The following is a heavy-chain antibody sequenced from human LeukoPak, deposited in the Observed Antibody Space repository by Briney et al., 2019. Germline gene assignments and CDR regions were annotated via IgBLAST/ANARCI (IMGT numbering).Heavy chain of an antibody. D-gene: IGHD3-22*01. CDR2: IYYSGGST. J-gene: IGHJ4*02. CDR3: ARVAEGYYDSSDY. V-gene: IGHV4-61*01. CDR1: GGSVSSGSYY. Sequence: SETLSLTCTVSGGSVSSGSYYWSWIRQPPGKGLEWIGYIYYSGGSTNYHPSLKSRVTISVDTSKNQFSLKLSSVTAADTAVYYCARVAEGYYDSSDYWGQGTLVTVSS.